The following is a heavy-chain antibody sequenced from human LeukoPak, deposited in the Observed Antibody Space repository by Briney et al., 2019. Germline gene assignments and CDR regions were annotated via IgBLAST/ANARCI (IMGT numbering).Heavy chain of an antibody. J-gene: IGHJ4*02. Sequence: GASVKVSCKASGYTFTSYYMHWVRQAPGQGLERMGWINPNSGGTNYAQKFQGRVTMTRDTSISTAYMELSRLRSDDTAVYYCARGRQSFGVVIAPTGDFDYWGQGTLVTVSS. D-gene: IGHD3-3*01. CDR2: INPNSGGT. V-gene: IGHV1-2*02. CDR1: GYTFTSYY. CDR3: ARGRQSFGVVIAPTGDFDY.